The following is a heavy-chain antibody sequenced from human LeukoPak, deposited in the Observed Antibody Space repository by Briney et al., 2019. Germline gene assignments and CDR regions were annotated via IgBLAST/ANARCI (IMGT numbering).Heavy chain of an antibody. J-gene: IGHJ4*02. V-gene: IGHV5-51*01. CDR2: IYPGDSGT. CDR1: GNSFTSYW. CDR3: ARAGDSSGYSYHY. Sequence: GESLKISCRGSGNSFTSYWIGWVRQMPGQGLEWMGIIYPGDSGTRYSPSFQGQVTISADKSISTAYLQWSSLKAADTAMYYCARAGDSSGYSYHYWGQGTLVTVSS. D-gene: IGHD3-22*01.